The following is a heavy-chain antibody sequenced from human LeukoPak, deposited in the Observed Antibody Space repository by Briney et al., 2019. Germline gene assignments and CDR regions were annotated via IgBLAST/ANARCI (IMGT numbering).Heavy chain of an antibody. CDR1: GFTFSSYG. CDR2: IRYDGSNK. V-gene: IGHV3-30*02. D-gene: IGHD5-18*01. Sequence: GGSLRLSCAASGFTFSSYGMHWVRQAPGKGLEWVAFIRYDGSNKYYADSVKGRFTISRDNAKNSLYLQMNSLRAEDTALYYCAKAGRYSIPYYFDYWGQGTLVTVSS. CDR3: AKAGRYSIPYYFDY. J-gene: IGHJ4*02.